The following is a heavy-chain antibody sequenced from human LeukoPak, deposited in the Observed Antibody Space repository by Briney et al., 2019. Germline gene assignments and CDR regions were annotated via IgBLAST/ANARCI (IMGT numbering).Heavy chain of an antibody. Sequence: AETLSLTCAVYGGSFSGYYWSWIRQRPGKGLEWIGYIYYSGSTNYNPPLKSRVTISVDTSKNQFSLKLSSVTAADTAVSYCAGGSYSVWSPFFWGQGTLVTVSS. CDR3: AGGSYSVWSPFF. D-gene: IGHD1-26*01. V-gene: IGHV4-59*01. CDR2: IYYSGST. J-gene: IGHJ4*02. CDR1: GGSFSGYY.